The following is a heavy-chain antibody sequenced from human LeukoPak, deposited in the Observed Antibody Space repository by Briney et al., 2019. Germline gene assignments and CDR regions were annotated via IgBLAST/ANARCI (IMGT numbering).Heavy chain of an antibody. CDR2: ISAYNGNT. CDR1: GYTFTGYY. V-gene: IGHV1-18*04. D-gene: IGHD4-23*01. Sequence: ASVKVSCKASGYTFTGYYMHWVRQAPGQGLEWMGWISAYNGNTNYAQKLQGRVTMTTDTSTSTAYMELRSLRSDDTAVYYCAREDYGGNLIDYWGQGTLVTVSS. J-gene: IGHJ4*02. CDR3: AREDYGGNLIDY.